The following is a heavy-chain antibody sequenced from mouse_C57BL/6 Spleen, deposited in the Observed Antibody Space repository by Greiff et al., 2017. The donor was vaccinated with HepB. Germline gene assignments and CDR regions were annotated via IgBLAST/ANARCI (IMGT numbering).Heavy chain of an antibody. CDR3: AISHYYGSSPHFDY. CDR2: IHPSDSDT. V-gene: IGHV1-74*01. CDR1: GYTFTSYW. Sequence: QVQLKQPGAELVKPGASVKVSCKASGYTFTSYWMHWVKQRPGQGLEWIGRIHPSDSDTNYNQKFKGKATLTVDKSSSTAYMQLSSLTSEDSAVYYCAISHYYGSSPHFDYWGQGTTLTVSS. J-gene: IGHJ2*01. D-gene: IGHD1-1*01.